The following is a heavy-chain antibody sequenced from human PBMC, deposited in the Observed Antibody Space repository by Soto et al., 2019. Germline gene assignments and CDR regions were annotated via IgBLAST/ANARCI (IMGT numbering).Heavy chain of an antibody. Sequence: GGSLRLSCAASGFTFSSYGMHWVRQAPGKGLEWVAVISYDGSNKYYADSVKGRFTISRDNSKNTLYLQMNSLRAEDTAVYYCAKDLRSFYYYYGMDVWGQGTTVTVSS. CDR2: ISYDGSNK. CDR1: GFTFSSYG. J-gene: IGHJ6*02. CDR3: AKDLRSFYYYYGMDV. V-gene: IGHV3-30*18.